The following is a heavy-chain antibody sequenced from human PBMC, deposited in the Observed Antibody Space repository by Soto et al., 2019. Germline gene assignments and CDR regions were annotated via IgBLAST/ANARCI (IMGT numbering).Heavy chain of an antibody. CDR1: GFTFSSYW. D-gene: IGHD4-17*01. Sequence: GGSLRLSCAASGFTFSSYWMSWVRQAPGKGLEWVANIKQDGSEKYYVDSVKGRFTISRDNAKNSLYLQMNSLRAEDTAVYYCARDLTVTNDAFDIWGQGTMVTVSS. CDR3: ARDLTVTNDAFDI. V-gene: IGHV3-7*01. CDR2: IKQDGSEK. J-gene: IGHJ3*02.